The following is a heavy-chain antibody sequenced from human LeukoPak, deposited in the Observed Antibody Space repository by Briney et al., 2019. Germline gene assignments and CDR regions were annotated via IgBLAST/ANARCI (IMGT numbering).Heavy chain of an antibody. D-gene: IGHD6-19*01. Sequence: SETLSLTCTVSGGSISNYYWSWIRQPPGKGLEWIGYISYSGSTNYSPSLKSRVTISVDTSKNQFSLKLSSVTAADTAVYYCARERAVAGAGWFDPWGQGTLVTVSS. CDR1: GGSISNYY. V-gene: IGHV4-59*01. J-gene: IGHJ5*02. CDR3: ARERAVAGAGWFDP. CDR2: ISYSGST.